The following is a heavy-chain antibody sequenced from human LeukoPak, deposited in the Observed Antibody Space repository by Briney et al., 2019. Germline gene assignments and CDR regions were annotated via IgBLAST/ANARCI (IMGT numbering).Heavy chain of an antibody. CDR1: GFTFSSYA. CDR2: IYYSGST. D-gene: IGHD4-17*01. Sequence: GSLRLSCAASGFTFSSYAMSWVRQAPGKGLEWIGYIYYSGSTNYNPSLKSRVTISVDTSKNQFSLKLSSVTAADTAVYYCARLRSDYDDYYYYGMDVWGQGTTVTVSS. CDR3: ARLRSDYDDYYYYGMDV. V-gene: IGHV4-59*08. J-gene: IGHJ6*02.